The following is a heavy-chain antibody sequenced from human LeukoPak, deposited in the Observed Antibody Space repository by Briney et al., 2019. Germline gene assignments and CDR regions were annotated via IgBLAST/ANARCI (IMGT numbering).Heavy chain of an antibody. D-gene: IGHD1-20*01. CDR1: GYTFTSYG. CDR2: ISAYNGNT. J-gene: IGHJ5*02. Sequence: ASVKVSCKASGYTFTSYGISWVRQAPGQGLEWMGWISAYNGNTNYAQKLQGRVTMTTDTSTSTAYMELRSLRSDDTAVYYCVRASNWNQNNWFDPWGQGTLVTVSS. CDR3: VRASNWNQNNWFDP. V-gene: IGHV1-18*01.